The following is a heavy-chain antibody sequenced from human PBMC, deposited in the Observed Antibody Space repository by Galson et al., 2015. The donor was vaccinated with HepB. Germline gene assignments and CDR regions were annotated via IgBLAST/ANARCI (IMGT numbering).Heavy chain of an antibody. CDR3: ARDLYYYGSGSHFGSGYYYGMDV. CDR2: INPSGGST. J-gene: IGHJ6*02. CDR1: GYTFTSYY. D-gene: IGHD3-10*01. V-gene: IGHV1-46*01. Sequence: SVKVSCKASGYTFTSYYMHWVRQAPGQGLEWMGIINPSGGSTSYAQKFQGRVTMTADTTTSTAYMELRSLRSDDTAVYYCARDLYYYGSGSHFGSGYYYGMDVWGQGTTVTVSS.